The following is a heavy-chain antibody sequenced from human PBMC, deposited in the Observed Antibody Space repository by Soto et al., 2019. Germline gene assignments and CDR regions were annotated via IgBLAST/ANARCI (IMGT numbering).Heavy chain of an antibody. Sequence: SETLSLTCTVSGGSISSSSYYWGWIRQPPGKGLEWIGSIYYSGSTYYNPSLKSRVTISVDTSKNQFSLKLSSVTAADTAVYYCAKSGVHDSGYDQGLEIDYWGQGTLVTVSS. CDR2: IYYSGST. J-gene: IGHJ4*02. CDR3: AKSGVHDSGYDQGLEIDY. CDR1: GGSISSSSYY. V-gene: IGHV4-39*01. D-gene: IGHD5-12*01.